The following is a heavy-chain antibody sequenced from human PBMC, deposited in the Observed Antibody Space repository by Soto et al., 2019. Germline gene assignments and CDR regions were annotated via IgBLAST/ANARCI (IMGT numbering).Heavy chain of an antibody. CDR2: ISGSGGST. J-gene: IGHJ6*02. D-gene: IGHD2-2*02. CDR1: GFTFSSYA. CDR3: AKAKSALNCSSTSCYTDYYYYGMDV. Sequence: GGSLRLSCAASGFTFSSYAMSWVRQAPGKGLEWVSAISGSGGSTYYADSVKGRFTISRDNSKNTLYLQMNSLRAEDTAVYYCAKAKSALNCSSTSCYTDYYYYGMDVWGLGTTVTVSS. V-gene: IGHV3-23*01.